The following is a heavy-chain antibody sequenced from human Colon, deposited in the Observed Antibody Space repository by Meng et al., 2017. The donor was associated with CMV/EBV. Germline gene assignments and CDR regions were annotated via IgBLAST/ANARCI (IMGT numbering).Heavy chain of an antibody. CDR1: VGSISTYY. V-gene: IGHV4-4*07. J-gene: IGHJ4*02. CDR2: ISTNRNT. Sequence: QVQLQESGPELVKPSETLSLTCTVSVGSISTYYWSWIRQPAGEGLEWLGRISTNRNTDYNPSLNSRATIWLDTSNNQFSLKLTSVTAADTAVYYCARDSNLSGLAYWGQGTLVTVSS. CDR3: ARDSNLSGLAY. D-gene: IGHD3-10*01.